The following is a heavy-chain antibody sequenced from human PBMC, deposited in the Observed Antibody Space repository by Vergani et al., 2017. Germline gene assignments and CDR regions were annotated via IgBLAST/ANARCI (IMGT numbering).Heavy chain of an antibody. V-gene: IGHV3-43*02. Sequence: EVQLVESGGGVVQPGGSLRLSCAASGFTFDDYAMHWVRQAPGKGLEWVSLISGDGGSTYYADSVKGRFTISRDNSKNSLYLQMNSLRTEYTALYYCAKGGYSYGPYYFDYWGQGTLVTVSS. CDR2: ISGDGGST. D-gene: IGHD5-18*01. CDR1: GFTFDDYA. J-gene: IGHJ4*02. CDR3: AKGGYSYGPYYFDY.